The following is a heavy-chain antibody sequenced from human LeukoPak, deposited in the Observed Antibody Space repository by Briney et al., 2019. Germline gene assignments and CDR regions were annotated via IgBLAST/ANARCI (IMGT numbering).Heavy chain of an antibody. CDR3: ARDLLWFGEGYYYYYGMDI. Sequence: ETLSLTCTVSGGSISSYYWSWIRQPPGKGLEWIGYIYYSGSTNYNPSLKSRVTISVDTSKNQFSLKLSSVTAADTAVYYCARDLLWFGEGYYYYYGMDIWGKGTTVTVSS. D-gene: IGHD3-10*01. J-gene: IGHJ6*04. V-gene: IGHV4-59*01. CDR2: IYYSGST. CDR1: GGSISSYY.